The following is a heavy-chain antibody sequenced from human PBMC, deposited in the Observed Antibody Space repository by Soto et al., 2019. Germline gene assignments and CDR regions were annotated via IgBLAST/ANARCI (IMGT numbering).Heavy chain of an antibody. CDR3: ARDGVVATIPDY. Sequence: NPGGSLRLSCAASGFTFSSYSMNWVRQAPGKGLEWVSSISSSSSYIYYADSVKGRFTISRDNAKNSLYLQMNSLRAEDTAVYYCARDGVVATIPDYWGQGTLVTVSS. V-gene: IGHV3-21*01. CDR2: ISSSSSYI. D-gene: IGHD5-12*01. J-gene: IGHJ4*02. CDR1: GFTFSSYS.